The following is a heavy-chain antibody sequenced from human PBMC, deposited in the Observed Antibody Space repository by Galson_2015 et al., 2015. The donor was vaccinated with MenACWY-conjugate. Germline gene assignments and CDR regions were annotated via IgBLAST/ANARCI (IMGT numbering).Heavy chain of an antibody. CDR3: ARGGFYETLDS. CDR1: GFTFSSFW. D-gene: IGHD5/OR15-5a*01. CDR2: INNDGTTT. V-gene: IGHV3-74*01. Sequence: SLRLSCAASGFTFSSFWMFWVRQVPGKGLVWVSHINNDGTTTNYADSVTGRFSISRDNARDTVFLQMNSLTAEDRAVYYCARGGFYETLDSWGQGTLVAVSS. J-gene: IGHJ4*02.